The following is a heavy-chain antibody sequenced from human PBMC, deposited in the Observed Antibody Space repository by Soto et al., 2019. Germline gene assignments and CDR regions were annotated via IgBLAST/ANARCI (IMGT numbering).Heavy chain of an antibody. V-gene: IGHV2-5*02. CDR3: AQRLREYGLGPERASYFDP. CDR2: IYWDHDK. Sequence: QITLKESGPTLVRPTQTLPLTCTFSGFSLSTTGVGVGWIRQPPGNALEWLALIYWDHDKRYSPSLKSRLTITNDTSKTEVILTMTNRDPVDTATYYSAQRLREYGLGPERASYFDPGSQATPVTVSS. J-gene: IGHJ5*02. D-gene: IGHD3-10*01. CDR1: GFSLSTTGVG.